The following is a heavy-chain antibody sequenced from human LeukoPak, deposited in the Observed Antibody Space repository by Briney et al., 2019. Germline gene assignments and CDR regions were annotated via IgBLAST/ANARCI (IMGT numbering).Heavy chain of an antibody. D-gene: IGHD3-16*01. CDR3: AKDGGNDYYYGMDV. CDR1: GFIFTNYA. Sequence: GGSLRLSCAASGFIFTNYAIHWVRQAPGKGLEWVAVISYDGSNKYYGDFVKGRFTISRDNSKNTLFLQMSSLRSDDTAVYYCAKDGGNDYYYGMDVWGQGTTITVSS. V-gene: IGHV3-30*18. J-gene: IGHJ6*02. CDR2: ISYDGSNK.